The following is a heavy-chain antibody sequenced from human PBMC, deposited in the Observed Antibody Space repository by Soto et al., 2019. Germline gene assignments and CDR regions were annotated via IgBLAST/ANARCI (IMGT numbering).Heavy chain of an antibody. CDR1: GFTFSSYS. Sequence: EVQLVESGGGLVQPGGSLRLSCAASGFTFSSYSMNWVRQAPGKGLEWVSYISSSSSTIYYAASVKGRFTISRDNAKNSLYLQMNSLRDEDTAVYYCARGADCDSCVVRLNWFDPWGQGTLVTVSS. J-gene: IGHJ5*02. CDR3: ARGADCDSCVVRLNWFDP. CDR2: ISSSSSTI. V-gene: IGHV3-48*02. D-gene: IGHD3-22*01.